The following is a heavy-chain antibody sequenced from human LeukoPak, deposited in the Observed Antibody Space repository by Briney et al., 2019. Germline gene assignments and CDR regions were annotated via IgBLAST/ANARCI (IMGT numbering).Heavy chain of an antibody. CDR2: ISSSGSTI. Sequence: PGGSLRLSCAASGFTFSDYYMSWIRQAPGKGLEWVSYISSSGSTIYYADSVKGRFTISRDNAKNSLYLQMNSLRAEDTAVYYCARDSINLRPRKDCSSTSCYRGGPDPWGQGTLVTVSS. CDR1: GFTFSDYY. J-gene: IGHJ5*02. D-gene: IGHD2-2*02. V-gene: IGHV3-11*04. CDR3: ARDSINLRPRKDCSSTSCYRGGPDP.